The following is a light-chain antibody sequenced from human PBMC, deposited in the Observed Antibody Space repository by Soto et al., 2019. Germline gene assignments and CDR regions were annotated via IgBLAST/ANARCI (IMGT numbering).Light chain of an antibody. J-gene: IGLJ2*01. V-gene: IGLV2-14*01. CDR2: DVS. CDR1: SSDVGGYDY. CDR3: SAYASSSTLL. Sequence: QSALTQPASVSGSPGQSITISCTGTSSDVGGYDYVSWYQQHPGKVPKVMIYDVSNRPSGVSNRFSGSKSGSTASLTISGLQADDEADYYCSAYASSSTLLFGGGTQLTVL.